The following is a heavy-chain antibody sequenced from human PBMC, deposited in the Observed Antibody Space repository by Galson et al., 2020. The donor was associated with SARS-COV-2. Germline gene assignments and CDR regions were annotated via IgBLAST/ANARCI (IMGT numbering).Heavy chain of an antibody. CDR3: ARQDIVVVPAAGRHYYAMDV. J-gene: IGHJ6*02. V-gene: IGHV1-8*01. CDR2: MNPNSGDT. Sequence: QATGQGLEWMGWMNPNSGDTGYAQKFQGRVTMTRNTSISTVYMELSSLRSEDTAVYYCARQDIVVVPAAGRHYYAMDVWGQGTTVTVSS. D-gene: IGHD2-2*01.